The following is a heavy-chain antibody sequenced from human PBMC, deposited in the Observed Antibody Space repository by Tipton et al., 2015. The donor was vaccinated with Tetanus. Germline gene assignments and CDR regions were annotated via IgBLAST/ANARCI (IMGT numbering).Heavy chain of an antibody. V-gene: IGHV4-31*03. CDR1: GGSISSGGYY. CDR3: AGGQARGAGGWNFFDY. CDR2: IYHSGST. J-gene: IGHJ4*02. Sequence: TLSLTCTVSGGSISSGGYYWSWIRQHPGKGLEWIADIYHSGSTYYNPSLKSRLTLSVDTSKNQFSLKLNSVTAADTAVYYCAGGQARGAGGWNFFDYGGEGTLVSVSS. D-gene: IGHD2-8*02.